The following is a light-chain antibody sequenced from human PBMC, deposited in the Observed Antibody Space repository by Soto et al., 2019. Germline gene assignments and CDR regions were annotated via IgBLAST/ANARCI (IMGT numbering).Light chain of an antibody. J-gene: IGKJ1*01. CDR1: QSISSW. CDR3: QQYNDNWT. CDR2: KAS. Sequence: DIQMTQSPSTLSASVGDRVTITCRASQSISSWLAWYQQKPGTAPNLLIYKASTLQSRVPSRFSGSGSGTEFTLTISSLQPDVSATYYCQQYNDNWTFGQGTKVEIK. V-gene: IGKV1-5*03.